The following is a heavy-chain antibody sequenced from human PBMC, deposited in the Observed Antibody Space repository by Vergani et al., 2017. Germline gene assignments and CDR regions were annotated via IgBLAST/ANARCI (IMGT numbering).Heavy chain of an antibody. CDR3: ARDRGCATISCYFSGAFDY. CDR1: GFNVGHYW. V-gene: IGHV3-7*01. CDR2: IKEDGTEK. Sequence: EVQLVESGGDFVQPGGSLTLSCAASGFNVGHYWMSWVRQAPGKGLEWVANIKEDGTEKYYLDSVKGRFTISRDIAENSIYLQMNGLRAEDTAVYYCARDRGCATISCYFSGAFDYWGLGTLVSVSS. J-gene: IGHJ4*02. D-gene: IGHD2-2*01.